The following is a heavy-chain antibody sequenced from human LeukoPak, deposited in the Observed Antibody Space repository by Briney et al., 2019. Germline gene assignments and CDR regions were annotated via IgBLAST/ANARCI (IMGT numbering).Heavy chain of an antibody. CDR2: IIPILGIA. CDR3: ARDPSNRNIVVVPAAIAESDY. Sequence: SVKVSCKASGGTFSSYAISWVRQAPGQGLEWMGRIIPILGIANYAQKFQGRVTITADKSTSTAYMELSSLRSEDTAVYYCARDPSNRNIVVVPAAIAESDYWGQGTLVTVSS. CDR1: GGTFSSYA. J-gene: IGHJ4*02. D-gene: IGHD2-2*01. V-gene: IGHV1-69*04.